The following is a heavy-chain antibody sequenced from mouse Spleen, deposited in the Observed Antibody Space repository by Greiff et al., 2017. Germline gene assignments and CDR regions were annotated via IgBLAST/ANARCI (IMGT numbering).Heavy chain of an antibody. CDR1: GFTFSSYA. CDR3: ARDGLSGKGYFDY. D-gene: IGHD2-1*01. V-gene: IGHV5-9-4*01. Sequence: EVNVVESGGGLVKPGGSLKLSCAASGFTFSSYAMSWVRQSPEKRLEWVAEISSGGSYTYYPDTVTGRFTISRDNAKNTLYLEMSSLRSEDTAMYYCARDGLSGKGYFDYWGQGTTLTVSS. J-gene: IGHJ2*01. CDR2: ISSGGSYT.